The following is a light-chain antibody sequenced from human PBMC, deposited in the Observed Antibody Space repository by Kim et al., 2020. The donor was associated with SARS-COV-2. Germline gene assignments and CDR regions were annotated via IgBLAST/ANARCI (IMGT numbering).Light chain of an antibody. Sequence: EIVLTQSPATLSLSPGERATLSCRASQSVNTYLAWYRQKPAQAPKLLIFDASNRATGIPARFSGSGSGTDFTLTISSLEPEDFAIYYCQQHHNWLTFGGGTKVDIK. CDR1: QSVNTY. CDR3: QQHHNWLT. CDR2: DAS. V-gene: IGKV3-11*01. J-gene: IGKJ4*01.